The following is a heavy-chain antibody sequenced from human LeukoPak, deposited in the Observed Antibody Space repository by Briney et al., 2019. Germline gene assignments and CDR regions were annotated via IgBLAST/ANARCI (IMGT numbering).Heavy chain of an antibody. D-gene: IGHD1-26*01. CDR3: ARHPGDFTGIVKYYYMDV. CDR2: ISYDGSNK. J-gene: IGHJ6*03. CDR1: GFTFSSYG. Sequence: GGSLRLSCAASGFTFSSYGMHWVRQAPGKGLECVAIISYDGSNKYYGDSVKGRFTISRDNSNNTLFLQMNSLRLEDTAVYYCARHPGDFTGIVKYYYMDVWGKGTTVTVS. V-gene: IGHV3-30*03.